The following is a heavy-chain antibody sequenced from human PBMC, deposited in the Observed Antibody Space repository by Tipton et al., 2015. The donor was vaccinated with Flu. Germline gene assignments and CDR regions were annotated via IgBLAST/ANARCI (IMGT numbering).Heavy chain of an antibody. CDR2: IYYSGST. D-gene: IGHD6-19*01. V-gene: IGHV4-59*01. CDR3: ARDDPVAAIDDWYFDL. J-gene: IGHJ2*01. CDR1: GGSISSYY. Sequence: TLSLTCTVSGGSISSYYWSWIRQPPGKGLEWIGYIYYSGSTNYNPSLKSRVTISVDTSKNQFSLKLSSVTAADTAVYYCARDDPVAAIDDWYFDLWGRGTLVTVSS.